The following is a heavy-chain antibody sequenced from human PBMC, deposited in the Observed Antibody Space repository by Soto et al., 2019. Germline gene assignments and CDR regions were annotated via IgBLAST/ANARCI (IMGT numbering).Heavy chain of an antibody. D-gene: IGHD6-19*01. CDR3: VRLAQDRIAVVWFDP. CDR2: IYYSGST. V-gene: IGHV4-39*01. CDR1: GGSISSSSYY. Sequence: SETLSLTCTVSGGSISSSSYYWGWIRQPPRKVLEWIGSIYYSGSTYYNPSLKSRVTISVDTSKNQFSLKLSSVTAADTAVYYCVRLAQDRIAVVWFDPWGQGTLVTVSS. J-gene: IGHJ5*02.